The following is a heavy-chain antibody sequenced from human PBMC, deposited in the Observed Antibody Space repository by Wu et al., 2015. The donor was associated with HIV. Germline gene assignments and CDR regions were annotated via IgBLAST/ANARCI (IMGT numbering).Heavy chain of an antibody. CDR3: AGDNREDTAKFGY. CDR1: GYTFTGYD. CDR2: MNPNSGNT. J-gene: IGHJ4*02. D-gene: IGHD5-18*01. V-gene: IGHV1-8*02. Sequence: QVQLVQSGAEVKKPGASVKVSCKASGYTFTGYDINWVRQATGQGLEWMGWMNPNSGNTGYAQKFQGRVTMTRDTSTSTVYMELSSLRSEDTAVYYCAGDNREDTAKFGYWGQGTLVTVSS.